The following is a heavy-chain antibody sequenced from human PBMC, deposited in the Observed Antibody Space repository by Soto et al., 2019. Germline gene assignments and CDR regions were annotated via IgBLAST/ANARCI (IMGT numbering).Heavy chain of an antibody. Sequence: PGGSLRLSCAASGFTFSSYAMSWVRQAPGKGLEWVSAISGSGGSTYYADSVKGRFTISRDNSKNTLYLQMNSLRAEDTAVYYCAKDGNPGGYPYMDAWGKGTTVTVSS. CDR1: GFTFSSYA. J-gene: IGHJ6*03. D-gene: IGHD3-16*02. CDR2: ISGSGGST. CDR3: AKDGNPGGYPYMDA. V-gene: IGHV3-23*01.